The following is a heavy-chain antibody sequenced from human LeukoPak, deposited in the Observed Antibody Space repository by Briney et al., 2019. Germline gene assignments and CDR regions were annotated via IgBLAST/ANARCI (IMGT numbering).Heavy chain of an antibody. CDR2: ISYDGSNK. CDR1: GFTFSSYA. Sequence: PGRSLRLSCAASGFTFSSYAMHWVRQAPGKGLEWVAVISYDGSNKYYADSVKGRFTISRDNSKNTLYLQMNSLRAEDTAVYYCARTPKGPRDYWGQGTLVTVSS. J-gene: IGHJ4*02. V-gene: IGHV3-30-3*01. CDR3: ARTPKGPRDY.